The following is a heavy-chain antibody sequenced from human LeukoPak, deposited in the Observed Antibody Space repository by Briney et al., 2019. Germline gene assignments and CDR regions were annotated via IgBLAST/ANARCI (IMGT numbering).Heavy chain of an antibody. Sequence: SETLSLTCAVSGVSISRGGYSWSWIRQPPGKGLEWIGYIYHSGSTNYNPSLKSRLTISVDTSNNQFSLRLSSVTAADTAVYYCTRPMALSTWDGIETWFDPWGQGTLVIVSS. CDR1: GVSISRGGYS. D-gene: IGHD6-13*01. CDR2: IYHSGST. V-gene: IGHV4-30-4*07. J-gene: IGHJ5*02. CDR3: TRPMALSTWDGIETWFDP.